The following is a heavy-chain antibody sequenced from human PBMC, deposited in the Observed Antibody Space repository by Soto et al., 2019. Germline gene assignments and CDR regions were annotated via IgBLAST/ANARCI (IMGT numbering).Heavy chain of an antibody. V-gene: IGHV3-53*01. J-gene: IGHJ3*02. CDR1: GFAVSDNY. Sequence: PGGSLRLSCAVSGFAVSDNYMSWVRQAPGKGLEWVAVIYRGVATHYADSVKGRFTISRDDSKNTVYLQMNSLRAEDTAVYYCERDRRDSSRVDYFDIWGQGTKVTVSS. CDR2: IYRGVAT. CDR3: ERDRRDSSRVDYFDI. D-gene: IGHD5-12*01.